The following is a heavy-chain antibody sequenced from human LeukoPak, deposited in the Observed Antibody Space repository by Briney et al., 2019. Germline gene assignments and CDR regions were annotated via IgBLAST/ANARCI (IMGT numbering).Heavy chain of an antibody. CDR2: IYHSGST. Sequence: PSQTLSLTCAVSGGSISSSNWWSWVRQPPGKGLEWIGEIYHSGSTNYNPSLKSRVTISVDKSKNQFSLKLSSVTAADTAVYYCASRRDGPELWYFDLWGRGTLVTVSS. V-gene: IGHV4-4*02. CDR3: ASRRDGPELWYFDL. CDR1: GGSISSSNW. J-gene: IGHJ2*01. D-gene: IGHD5-24*01.